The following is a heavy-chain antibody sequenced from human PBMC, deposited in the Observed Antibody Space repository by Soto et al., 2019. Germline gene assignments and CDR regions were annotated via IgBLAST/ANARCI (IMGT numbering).Heavy chain of an antibody. CDR2: ISWDGGST. CDR1: GYTFTGYY. J-gene: IGHJ3*02. V-gene: IGHV3-43*01. Sequence: ASVKVSCKASGYTFTGYYMHWVRQAPGKGLEWVSLISWDGGSTYYADSVKGRFTISRDNSKNSLYLQMNSLRTEDTALYYCAKDSLKATYYYDSSGYYRVLSDAFDIWGQGTMVTVSS. CDR3: AKDSLKATYYYDSSGYYRVLSDAFDI. D-gene: IGHD3-22*01.